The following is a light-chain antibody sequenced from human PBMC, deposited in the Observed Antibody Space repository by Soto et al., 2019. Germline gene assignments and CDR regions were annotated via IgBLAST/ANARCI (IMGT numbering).Light chain of an antibody. CDR3: LKHNFYPPT. J-gene: IGKJ1*01. CDR1: QDIRNA. CDR2: AAS. V-gene: IGKV1-17*01. Sequence: DIQMTQSPSSLSASVGDRVTITCRASQDIRNALGWYQQKPGKAPKRLIYAASSLQSGVPSRFSGSGSGTEFTLTISSLQPEDYATYYCLKHNFYPPTFGQGTKVEI.